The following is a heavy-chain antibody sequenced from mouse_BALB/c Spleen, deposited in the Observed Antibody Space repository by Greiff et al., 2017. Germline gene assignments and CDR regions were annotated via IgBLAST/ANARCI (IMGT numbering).Heavy chain of an antibody. V-gene: IGHV1-63*01. D-gene: IGHD2-1*01. J-gene: IGHJ3*01. CDR1: GYAFTNYW. CDR3: ARGDYGNPAWFAY. Sequence: QVQLKQSGAELVRPGTSVKISCKASGYAFTNYWLGWVKQRPGHGLEWIGDIYPGSGNTYYNEKFKGKATLTADKSSSTAYMQLSSLTSEDSAVYFCARGDYGNPAWFAYWGQGTLVTVSA. CDR2: IYPGSGNT.